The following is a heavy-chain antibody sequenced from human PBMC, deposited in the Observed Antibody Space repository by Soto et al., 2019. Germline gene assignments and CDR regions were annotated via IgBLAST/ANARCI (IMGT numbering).Heavy chain of an antibody. J-gene: IGHJ6*02. D-gene: IGHD5-18*01. Sequence: QVQLVQSGAEVKKPGSSVKVSCKASGGTFSSYAISWVRQAPGQGLEWMGGIIPIFGTANYAQKFQGRVTIPAEKPPGTAYMERGSLRFEDTAVYYCAAGGGDTAMVAYYYYGMDVWGQGTTVTVSS. CDR1: GGTFSSYA. CDR2: IIPIFGTA. V-gene: IGHV1-69*06. CDR3: AAGGGDTAMVAYYYYGMDV.